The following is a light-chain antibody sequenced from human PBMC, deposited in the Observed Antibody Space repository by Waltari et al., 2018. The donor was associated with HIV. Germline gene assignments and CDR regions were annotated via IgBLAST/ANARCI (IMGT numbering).Light chain of an antibody. CDR2: GAN. J-gene: IGLJ1*01. CDR3: HSRDTNSYHYV. Sequence: SSELTQDPVVSVALGQTINITCQGDSLRSFFANWYKQRPGLALVLVVYGANRRPSGIPDRFSASNSGNTSSLIISDSQAVDEADYYCHSRDTNSYHYVFGGGTRVIV. V-gene: IGLV3-19*01. CDR1: SLRSFF.